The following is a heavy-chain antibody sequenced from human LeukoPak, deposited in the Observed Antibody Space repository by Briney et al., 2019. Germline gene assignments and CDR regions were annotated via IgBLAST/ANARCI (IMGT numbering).Heavy chain of an antibody. CDR1: GFTFSSYA. V-gene: IGHV3-23*01. D-gene: IGHD2-2*01. Sequence: PGGSLRLSCAASGFTFSSYAMSWVRQAPGKGLEWVSGISGSGGSTHYADSVKGRFTISRDNSKNTLYLQMNSLRAEDTAVYYCAKSVVPAAIDPDAFDIWGQGTMVTVSS. CDR3: AKSVVPAAIDPDAFDI. J-gene: IGHJ3*02. CDR2: ISGSGGST.